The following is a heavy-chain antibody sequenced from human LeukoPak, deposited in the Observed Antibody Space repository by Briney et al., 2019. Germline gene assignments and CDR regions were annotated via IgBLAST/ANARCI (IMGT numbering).Heavy chain of an antibody. J-gene: IGHJ3*02. CDR1: GGSISSGSYY. V-gene: IGHV4-61*02. CDR3: ARDYGGNSGAAFDI. Sequence: SQTLSLTCTVSGGSISSGSYYWSWIRQPAGKGLEWIGRIYTSGSTNYNPSLKSRVTISVDTSKNQFSLKLSSVTAADTAVYYCARDYGGNSGAAFDIWGQGTMVTVSS. CDR2: IYTSGST. D-gene: IGHD4-23*01.